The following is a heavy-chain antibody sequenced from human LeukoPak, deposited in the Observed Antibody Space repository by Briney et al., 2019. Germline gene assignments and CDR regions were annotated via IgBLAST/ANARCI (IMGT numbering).Heavy chain of an antibody. CDR2: IYHSGST. J-gene: IGHJ4*02. CDR1: AYSISSGYY. Sequence: PSETLSLTCTVSAYSISSGYYWGWIRQPPGKGLEWIGSIYHSGSTYYNPSLKSRVTISVDTSKNQFPLKLSSVTAADTAVYYCARSDMVRGRGNYFDYWGQGTLVTVSS. V-gene: IGHV4-38-2*02. D-gene: IGHD3-10*01. CDR3: ARSDMVRGRGNYFDY.